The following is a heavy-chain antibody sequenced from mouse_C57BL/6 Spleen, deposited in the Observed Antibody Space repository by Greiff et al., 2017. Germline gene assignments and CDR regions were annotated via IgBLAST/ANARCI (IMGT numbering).Heavy chain of an antibody. V-gene: IGHV5-17*01. D-gene: IGHD4-1*01. CDR2: ISSGSSTI. Sequence: EVKLMESGGGLVKPGGSLKLSCAASGFTFSDYGMHWVRQAPEKGLEWVAYISSGSSTIYYADTVKGRFTISRDNAKNTLFLQMTSLRSEDTAMYYCARQEDWDLFDYWGQGTTLTVSS. CDR3: ARQEDWDLFDY. J-gene: IGHJ2*01. CDR1: GFTFSDYG.